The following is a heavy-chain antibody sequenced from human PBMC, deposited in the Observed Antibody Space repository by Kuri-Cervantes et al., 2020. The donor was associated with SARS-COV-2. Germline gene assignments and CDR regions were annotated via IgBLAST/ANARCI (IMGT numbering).Heavy chain of an antibody. Sequence: GGSLRLSCAASGFTFSSYAMSWVRQAPGKGLEWVSCIKGGSGTTYYAASVTGRFTVSRDNAKNTLYLLMSSLRVEDTAMYYCARDLGVAPDFWGQGTQVTVSS. V-gene: IGHV3-23*01. D-gene: IGHD3-16*01. J-gene: IGHJ4*02. CDR2: IKGGSGTT. CDR3: ARDLGVAPDF. CDR1: GFTFSSYA.